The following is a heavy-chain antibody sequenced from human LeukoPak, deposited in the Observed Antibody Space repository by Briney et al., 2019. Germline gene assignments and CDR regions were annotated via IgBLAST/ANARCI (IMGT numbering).Heavy chain of an antibody. V-gene: IGHV3-23*01. CDR1: GFHFIEYA. J-gene: IGHJ6*03. D-gene: IGHD3-10*01. CDR3: AKESQPRTFVRGHMDV. CDR2: ISGAGDST. Sequence: PGGSLRLSCASTGFHFIEYAMTWVRWAPCKGLPTPTGISGAGDSTYYADSVKGRFTISRDNSKNTLYLQMDSLRVDDTAVYYCAKESQPRTFVRGHMDVWGKGTTVIVSS.